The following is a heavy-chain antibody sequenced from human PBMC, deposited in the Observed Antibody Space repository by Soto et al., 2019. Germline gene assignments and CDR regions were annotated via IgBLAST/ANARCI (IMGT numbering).Heavy chain of an antibody. CDR3: ARDPPRRMVAGTTDGLGYYYYGMDV. CDR2: ISSSSSYI. D-gene: IGHD1-1*01. CDR1: GFTFSSCS. Sequence: PGGSLRLSCAASGFTFSSCSMNWVRQAPGKGLEWVSSISSSSSYIYYADSVKGRFTISRDNAKNSLYLQMNSLRAEDTAVYYCARDPPRRMVAGTTDGLGYYYYGMDVWGQGTTVTVSS. J-gene: IGHJ6*02. V-gene: IGHV3-21*01.